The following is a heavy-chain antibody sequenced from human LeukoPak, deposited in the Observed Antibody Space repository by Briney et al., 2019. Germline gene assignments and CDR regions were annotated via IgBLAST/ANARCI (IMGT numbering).Heavy chain of an antibody. CDR2: IYWNDDE. CDR3: AHTTTVVLGFDY. D-gene: IGHD4-11*01. V-gene: IGHV2-5*01. J-gene: IGHJ4*01. CDR1: GFSLSTSGVG. Sequence: SGPTLVKPPQTLTLTRTFSGFSLSTSGVGVGWIRQPPGKALEWLAFIYWNDDEPYSPSLKSRLTITKDTSKNQMVLTMTNMYPVDTAAYFCAHTTTVVLGFDYGGQGTLVTVSS.